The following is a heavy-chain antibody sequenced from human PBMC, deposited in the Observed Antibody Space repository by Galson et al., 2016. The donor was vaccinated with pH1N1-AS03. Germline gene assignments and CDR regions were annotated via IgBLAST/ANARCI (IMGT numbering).Heavy chain of an antibody. J-gene: IGHJ4*02. CDR2: LKYDGNNK. CDR1: AFTFSTYD. Sequence: SLRLSCAASAFTFSTYDMHWVRQAPGKGLEWVAFLKYDGNNKNYGDSVKGRFTISRDNSKNTLYLQMNSLRDEDTAVYYCAKARHPTLTAVYFDYWGQGTLVTVSS. D-gene: IGHD4-17*01. V-gene: IGHV3-30*02. CDR3: AKARHPTLTAVYFDY.